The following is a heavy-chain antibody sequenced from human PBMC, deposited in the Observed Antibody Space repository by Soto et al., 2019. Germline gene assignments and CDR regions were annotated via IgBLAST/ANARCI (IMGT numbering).Heavy chain of an antibody. CDR3: ARLFGGYYYGSGSYSGFDY. Sequence: QVQLVQSGAEVKKPGASVKVSCKASGYTFTSYDINWVRQATGQGLEWMGWMNPNSGNTGYAQKFQGRVTMTRNTSISTAYMELSSLRSEDTAVYYCARLFGGYYYGSGSYSGFDYWGQGTLVTVSS. CDR1: GYTFTSYD. CDR2: MNPNSGNT. V-gene: IGHV1-8*01. J-gene: IGHJ4*02. D-gene: IGHD3-10*01.